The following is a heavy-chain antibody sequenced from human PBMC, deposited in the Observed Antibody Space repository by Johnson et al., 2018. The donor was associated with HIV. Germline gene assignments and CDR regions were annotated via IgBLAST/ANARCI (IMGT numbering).Heavy chain of an antibody. J-gene: IGHJ3*02. CDR2: IKQDGSEK. CDR1: GFTFSSYW. Sequence: EVQLVESGGGLVQPGGSLRLSCAASGFTFSSYWMSWVRQAPGKGLEWVANIKQDGSEKYYVDSVKGRFTISRDNAKNSLYLQMNSLRAGDTALYYCARAVCRGGRCYSHDAFDIWGQGTMVTVSS. D-gene: IGHD2-15*01. CDR3: ARAVCRGGRCYSHDAFDI. V-gene: IGHV3-7*02.